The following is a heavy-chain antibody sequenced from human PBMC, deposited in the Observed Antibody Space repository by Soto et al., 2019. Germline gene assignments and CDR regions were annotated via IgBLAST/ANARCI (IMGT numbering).Heavy chain of an antibody. CDR1: GFTFKNYD. CDR3: ASPSSGWYTDY. J-gene: IGHJ4*02. CDR2: IGTSAATI. Sequence: GGSLRLSCAASGFTFKNYDMHWVRQAPGKGLEWVAYIGTSAATIYYADFVKGRFTISRDNGKNSLYLQMNSLRAEDTAVYYCASPSSGWYTDYWGQGTLVTVSS. D-gene: IGHD6-19*01. V-gene: IGHV3-48*01.